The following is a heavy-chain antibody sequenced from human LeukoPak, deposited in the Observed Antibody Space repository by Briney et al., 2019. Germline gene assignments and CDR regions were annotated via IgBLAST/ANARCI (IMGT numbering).Heavy chain of an antibody. CDR2: INHSGST. Sequence: SETLSLTCAVYGGSFSGYYWSWIRQPPGKGLEWIGEINHSGSTNYNSSLKSRVTISVDTSKNQFSLKLSSVTAADTAVYYCARGLQVADPWGQGTLVTVSS. CDR3: ARGLQVADP. V-gene: IGHV4-34*01. CDR1: GGSFSGYY. D-gene: IGHD2-15*01. J-gene: IGHJ5*02.